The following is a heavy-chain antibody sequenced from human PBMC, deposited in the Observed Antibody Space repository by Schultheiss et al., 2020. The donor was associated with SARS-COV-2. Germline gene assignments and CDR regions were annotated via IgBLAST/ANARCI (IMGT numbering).Heavy chain of an antibody. CDR2: IIPILGIA. CDR3: YFRGSAAGTDRYYFDY. J-gene: IGHJ4*02. CDR1: GGTFSSYT. D-gene: IGHD6-13*01. Sequence: SVKVSCKASGGTFSSYTISWVRQAPGQGLEWMGRIIPILGIASYAQKFQGRVTITADKSTSTAYMELSSLRSEDTAVYYCYFRGSAAGTDRYYFDYWGQGTLVTVSS. V-gene: IGHV1-69*02.